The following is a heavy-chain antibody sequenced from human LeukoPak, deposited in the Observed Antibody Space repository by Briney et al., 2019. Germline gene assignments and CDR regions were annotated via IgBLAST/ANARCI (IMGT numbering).Heavy chain of an antibody. V-gene: IGHV1-2*02. Sequence: ASVKVSCKASGYTFTDYYVHWVRQAPGQGLEWMGWINPNSGGTNYAQKFQGRVTMTRDTSISTVYMELSRLRSDDTAVYYCARDYRYYGSSGYYPYWGQGILVTVSS. CDR2: INPNSGGT. J-gene: IGHJ4*02. D-gene: IGHD3-22*01. CDR1: GYTFTDYY. CDR3: ARDYRYYGSSGYYPY.